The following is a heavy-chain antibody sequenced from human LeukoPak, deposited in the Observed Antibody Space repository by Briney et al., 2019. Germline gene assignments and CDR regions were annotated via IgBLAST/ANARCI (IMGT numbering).Heavy chain of an antibody. CDR3: ARDLGNAGGYDY. V-gene: IGHV3-7*01. CDR2: IKEDGSEM. CDR1: GFTFSDYG. J-gene: IGHJ4*02. Sequence: GGSLRLSCGVSGFTFSDYGMNWVRQAPGKGLEWVATIKEDGSEMYYVDSVKGRFTISRDNANNSLYLQMNSLRAEDTAVYYCARDLGNAGGYDYWGQGTLVTVSS. D-gene: IGHD3-16*01.